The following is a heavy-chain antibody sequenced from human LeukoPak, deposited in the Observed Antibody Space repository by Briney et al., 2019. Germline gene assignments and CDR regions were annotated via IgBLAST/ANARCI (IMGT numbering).Heavy chain of an antibody. CDR3: ARDRTTIFGVAKNDY. Sequence: GASVKVPCKASGYTFTSYGISWVRQAPGQGLEWMGWISAYNGNTNYAQKLQGRVTMTTDTSTSTAYMELRSLRSDDTAVYYCARDRTTIFGVAKNDYWGQGTLVTVSS. V-gene: IGHV1-18*01. CDR1: GYTFTSYG. J-gene: IGHJ4*02. D-gene: IGHD3-3*01. CDR2: ISAYNGNT.